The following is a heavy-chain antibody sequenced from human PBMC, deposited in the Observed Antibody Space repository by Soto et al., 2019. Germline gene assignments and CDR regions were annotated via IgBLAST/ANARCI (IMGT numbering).Heavy chain of an antibody. J-gene: IGHJ5*02. Sequence: QVQLVQSGAEVKKPGASVKVSCKASGYTFTNYGISWVRQAPGQGHEWMGWISAYNGNTKYAQKLQGRVTMTPDTSTSTGYMGLRSLRSDDTAVYYCARGVGSGSYYNQYNWFDPWGQGTLVTVSS. CDR1: GYTFTNYG. CDR3: ARGVGSGSYYNQYNWFDP. CDR2: ISAYNGNT. V-gene: IGHV1-18*01. D-gene: IGHD3-10*01.